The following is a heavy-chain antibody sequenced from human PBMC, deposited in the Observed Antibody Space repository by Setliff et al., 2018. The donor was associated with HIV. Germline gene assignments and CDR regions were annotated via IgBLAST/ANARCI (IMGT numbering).Heavy chain of an antibody. D-gene: IGHD2-8*01. V-gene: IGHV1-18*01. CDR3: AKGYSWSVVGALDI. Sequence: GASVKVSCKASGYTFTNQYISWVRQAPGQGLQWMGWISPHNGNTKFDEKFQGRVTMTTDPSTNTVYMQLGSLQSDDTAMYYCAKGYSWSVVGALDIWGQGTMVT. CDR2: ISPHNGNT. J-gene: IGHJ3*02. CDR1: GYTFTNQY.